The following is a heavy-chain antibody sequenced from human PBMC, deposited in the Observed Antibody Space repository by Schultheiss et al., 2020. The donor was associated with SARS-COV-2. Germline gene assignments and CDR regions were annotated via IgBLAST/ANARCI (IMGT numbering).Heavy chain of an antibody. CDR2: ISSSSSYI. J-gene: IGHJ6*02. V-gene: IGHV3-21*01. Sequence: GGSLRLSCAASGFTFSSYSMNWVRQAPGKGLEWVSSISSSSSYIYYADSVKGRFTISRDNAKNSLYLQMNSLRAEDTAVYYCASLFGVVISRDNYYYYGMDVWGQGTTVTVSS. D-gene: IGHD3-3*01. CDR1: GFTFSSYS. CDR3: ASLFGVVISRDNYYYYGMDV.